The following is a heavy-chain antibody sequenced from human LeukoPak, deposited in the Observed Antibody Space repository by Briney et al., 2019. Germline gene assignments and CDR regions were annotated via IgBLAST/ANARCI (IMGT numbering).Heavy chain of an antibody. Sequence: GGSLRLSCAASGFTVSSNYMSWVRQAPGKGLEWVSSIGGSGGSTYYTDSVKGRFTISRDNSRNTLYLQMNSLRAEDTALFYCATWTAGLGSVDWGQGTLVTVAS. D-gene: IGHD3/OR15-3a*01. CDR2: IGGSGGST. CDR3: ATWTAGLGSVD. V-gene: IGHV3-23*01. CDR1: GFTVSSNY. J-gene: IGHJ4*02.